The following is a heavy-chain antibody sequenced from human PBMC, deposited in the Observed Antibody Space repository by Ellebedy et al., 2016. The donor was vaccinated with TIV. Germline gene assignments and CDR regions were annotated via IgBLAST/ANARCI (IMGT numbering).Heavy chain of an antibody. V-gene: IGHV1-3*01. CDR1: GYTFTSYA. D-gene: IGHD1-26*01. Sequence: AASAKVSCKASGYTFTSYAIHWVRQAPGQRLEWMGWISAGNANTKYSQKFQGRVTITRDTSASTAYMELSSLRSEDTAVYYCARGGGSYWGGYWGQGTLVTVSS. CDR2: ISAGNANT. J-gene: IGHJ4*02. CDR3: ARGGGSYWGGY.